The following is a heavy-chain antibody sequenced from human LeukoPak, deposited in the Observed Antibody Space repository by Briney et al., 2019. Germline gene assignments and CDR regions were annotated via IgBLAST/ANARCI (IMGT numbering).Heavy chain of an antibody. CDR1: GGSFSGYS. J-gene: IGHJ4*02. Sequence: PSETLSLTCAVYGGSFSGYSWSWIRQPPGKGLEWIGEINHSGSTNYNPSLKSRVTLSVDTSKNQFSLKLSSVTAADTAVYYCASKTYYYGSGSYYRYWGQGTLVTVSS. V-gene: IGHV4-34*01. D-gene: IGHD3-10*01. CDR2: INHSGST. CDR3: ASKTYYYGSGSYYRY.